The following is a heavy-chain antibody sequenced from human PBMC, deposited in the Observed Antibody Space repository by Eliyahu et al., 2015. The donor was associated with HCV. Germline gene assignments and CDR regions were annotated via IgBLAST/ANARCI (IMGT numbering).Heavy chain of an antibody. CDR3: ARRVPPWIQLWGDNLEY. J-gene: IGHJ4*02. D-gene: IGHD5-18*01. Sequence: QLQLQESGPRLVQTSETLSLTCSVXGGSIXSDTYXWGWIRQPPGKGLEWIGNIFYRGSTYYXLSVKSRVTISVDTSKNQFSLRLTSVTAADTAVYYCARRVPPWIQLWGDNLEYWGQGILVIVAS. CDR2: IFYRGST. CDR1: GGSIXSDTYX. V-gene: IGHV4-39*01.